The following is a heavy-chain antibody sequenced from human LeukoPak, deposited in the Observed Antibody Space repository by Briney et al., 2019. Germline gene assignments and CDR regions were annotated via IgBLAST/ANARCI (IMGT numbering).Heavy chain of an antibody. Sequence: SETLSLTCTVSGGSISSYYWSWIRQPPGKGLEWIGEINHSGSTNYNPSLKSRVTISVDTSKNQFSLKLSSVTAADTAVYYCARGRSVKLLRLKPPEFDYWGQGTLVTVSS. J-gene: IGHJ4*02. CDR1: GGSISSYY. CDR2: INHSGST. D-gene: IGHD5-12*01. CDR3: ARGRSVKLLRLKPPEFDY. V-gene: IGHV4-34*01.